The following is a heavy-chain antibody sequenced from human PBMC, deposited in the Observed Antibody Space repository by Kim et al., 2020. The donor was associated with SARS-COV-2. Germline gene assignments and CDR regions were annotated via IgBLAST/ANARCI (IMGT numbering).Heavy chain of an antibody. D-gene: IGHD5-18*01. CDR3: TKALSVYNYGYEDY. J-gene: IGHJ4*02. CDR2: ISNDGNDK. CDR1: GFSFGSYG. V-gene: IGHV3-30*18. Sequence: GGSLRLSCAASGFSFGSYGMHWVRQAPGKGLEWLAVISNDGNDKYYADSVKGRFAISRDNSKNTLYLQMNSLRAEDTAVFYCTKALSVYNYGYEDYCGQG.